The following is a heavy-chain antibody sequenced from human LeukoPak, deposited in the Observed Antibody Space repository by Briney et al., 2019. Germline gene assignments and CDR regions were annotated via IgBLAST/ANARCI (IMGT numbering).Heavy chain of an antibody. CDR1: GGSISSYF. CDR2: IYNSVT. D-gene: IGHD5-12*01. J-gene: IGHJ3*02. Sequence: SETLSLTCTVSGGSISSYFWSWIRQPPGKGLESIGYIYNSVTNYNPSLKSRVTISVDTSKNQFSLKLTSVTAADTAVYYCAGAYAGYVRAFDIWGQGTLLTVSS. V-gene: IGHV4-59*01. CDR3: AGAYAGYVRAFDI.